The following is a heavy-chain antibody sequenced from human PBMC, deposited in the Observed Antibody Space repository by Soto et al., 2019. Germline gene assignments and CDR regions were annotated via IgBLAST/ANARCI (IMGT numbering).Heavy chain of an antibody. CDR2: TYYRSKWYS. J-gene: IGHJ5*02. Sequence: SQTLSLTCVISGDSVSSNNAAWNWIRLSPSRGLEWLGRTYYRSKWYSVSAVSVKGRATIKPDTSKNQFSLQLNSVTPEDSGVYYCARGPAILNPWGQGIQVTVSS. CDR1: GDSVSSNNAA. CDR3: ARGPAILNP. V-gene: IGHV6-1*01.